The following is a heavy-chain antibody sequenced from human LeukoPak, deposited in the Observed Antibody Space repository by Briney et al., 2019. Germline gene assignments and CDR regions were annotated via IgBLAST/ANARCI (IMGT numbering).Heavy chain of an antibody. Sequence: ASVKVSCKASGYTFTGYYMHWVRQAPGQGLEWMGRINPNSGGTNYAQEFQGRVTMTRDTSISTAYMELSRLRSDDTAVYYCAGGLQYGFVDYWGQGTLVTVSS. D-gene: IGHD4-11*01. V-gene: IGHV1-2*06. CDR3: AGGLQYGFVDY. J-gene: IGHJ4*02. CDR1: GYTFTGYY. CDR2: INPNSGGT.